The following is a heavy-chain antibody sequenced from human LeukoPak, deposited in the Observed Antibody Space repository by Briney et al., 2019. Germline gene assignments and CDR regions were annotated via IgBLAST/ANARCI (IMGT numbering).Heavy chain of an antibody. Sequence: ASVKVSCKASGYTFTGYYMHWLRQAPGQGREWMGWMNPNNGGTRYAQNLQGRVTLTRDTSISTAYMELSRLRSDDTAMYYCAKDSMLGSPEYYLDYWGQGTLVMVSS. D-gene: IGHD1-26*01. J-gene: IGHJ4*02. CDR1: GYTFTGYY. V-gene: IGHV1-2*02. CDR3: AKDSMLGSPEYYLDY. CDR2: MNPNNGGT.